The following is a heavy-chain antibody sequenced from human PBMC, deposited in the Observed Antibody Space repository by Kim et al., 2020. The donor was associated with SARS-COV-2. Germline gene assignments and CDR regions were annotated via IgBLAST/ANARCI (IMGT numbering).Heavy chain of an antibody. CDR1: GFTFDDYA. CDR2: ISWNSGSI. CDR3: AKDKSSGGSSAVGY. V-gene: IGHV3-9*01. J-gene: IGHJ4*02. D-gene: IGHD2-15*01. Sequence: GGSLRLSCAASGFTFDDYAMHWVRQAPGKGLVWFSGISWNSGSIGYADSVKGRFTISRDNAKNSLYLQMNSLRAEDTALYYCAKDKSSGGSSAVGYWGQGTLVTVSS.